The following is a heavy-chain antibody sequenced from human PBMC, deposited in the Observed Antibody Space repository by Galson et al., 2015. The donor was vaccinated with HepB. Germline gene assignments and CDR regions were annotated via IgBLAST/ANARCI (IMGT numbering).Heavy chain of an antibody. J-gene: IGHJ2*01. V-gene: IGHV4-59*08. Sequence: ETLSLTCTVSRGSISPYYWSWIRQPPGKGLEWIGYIYHNGNNNQNPSLKSRVTLSVDMSKSQFSLKLSSVTAADTAIYYCARLLSYYYDSSAYYQGGYFDLWGRGDLVTVSS. CDR1: RGSISPYY. CDR2: IYHNGNN. CDR3: ARLLSYYYDSSAYYQGGYFDL. D-gene: IGHD3-22*01.